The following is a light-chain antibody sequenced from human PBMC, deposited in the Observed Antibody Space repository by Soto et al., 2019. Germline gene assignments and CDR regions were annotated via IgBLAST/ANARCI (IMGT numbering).Light chain of an antibody. CDR3: QQYNSYSWT. J-gene: IGKJ1*01. Sequence: DIQMPQSPSTLSASVGDGVAITCRASQSISSCLAWYQQKPGKAPKLLIYDASSLESGVPSRFSGSGSGTEFTLTISSLQPDDFATYYCQQYNSYSWTFGQGTKVDI. CDR2: DAS. CDR1: QSISSC. V-gene: IGKV1-5*01.